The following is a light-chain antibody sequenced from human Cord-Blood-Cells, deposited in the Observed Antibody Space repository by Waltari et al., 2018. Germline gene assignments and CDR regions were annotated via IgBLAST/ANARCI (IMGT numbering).Light chain of an antibody. CDR1: QSISSY. CDR3: QQSYSTPYS. J-gene: IGKJ2*03. V-gene: IGKV1-39*01. Sequence: DIQMTQSPSSLSASVGDRVTITCRASQSISSYLNWHQQKPGKAPMLLIYAASSLQSGVPSMFSGSGSGTDFTLTISSLQPEDFATYYCQQSYSTPYSFGQGTKLEIK. CDR2: AAS.